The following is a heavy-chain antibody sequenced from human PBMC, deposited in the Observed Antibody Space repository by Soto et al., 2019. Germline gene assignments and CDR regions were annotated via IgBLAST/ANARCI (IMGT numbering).Heavy chain of an antibody. V-gene: IGHV3-21*01. D-gene: IGHD2-15*01. J-gene: IGHJ4*02. CDR3: ARPKVAATLGVLYYFDY. CDR2: ISSSSSYI. Sequence: GGSLRLSCAASGFTFSSYSMNWVRQAPGKGLEWVSSISSSSSYIYYADSVKGRFTISRDNAKNSLYLQMNSLRAEDTAVYYCARPKVAATLGVLYYFDYWGQGTLVTVSS. CDR1: GFTFSSYS.